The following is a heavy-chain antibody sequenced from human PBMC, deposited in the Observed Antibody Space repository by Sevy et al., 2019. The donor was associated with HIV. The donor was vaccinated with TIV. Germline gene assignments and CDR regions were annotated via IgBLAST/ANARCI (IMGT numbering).Heavy chain of an antibody. J-gene: IGHJ4*02. D-gene: IGHD6-13*01. CDR2: IRNKTDSYTT. CDR3: ATHAGIAAAGRVFDY. CDR1: GFTFSDHY. V-gene: IGHV3-72*01. Sequence: GGSLRLSCAASGFTFSDHYMEWVRQAPGKGLEWVGRIRNKTDSYTTEYAASVKGRFTISIDDSKNSLYLLMNSLKTEETAVYYCATHAGIAAAGRVFDYWGQGTLVTVSS.